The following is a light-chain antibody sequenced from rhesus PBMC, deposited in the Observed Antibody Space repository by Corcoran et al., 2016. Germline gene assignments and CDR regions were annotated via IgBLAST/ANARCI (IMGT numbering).Light chain of an antibody. CDR3: QQYNSWNS. Sequence: EIVMTQSPATLSLSPGERATLSCRASESVSSYVAWYQQKPEQAPRLLIYGTSTRATGIPERFRGSGSGTDCTRSISSLEPEDKGIYFCQQYNSWNSFGQGTKVEI. CDR2: GTS. J-gene: IGKJ2*01. V-gene: IGKV3S9*01. CDR1: ESVSSY.